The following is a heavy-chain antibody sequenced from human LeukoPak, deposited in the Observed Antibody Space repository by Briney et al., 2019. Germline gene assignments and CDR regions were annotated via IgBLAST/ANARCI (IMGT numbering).Heavy chain of an antibody. CDR3: AKDLRLVKVLDY. D-gene: IGHD6-19*01. Sequence: GGSLRLSCAASGFTFSSYGMHWVRQAPGKGLEWVAVISYDGSNNYYADSVKGRFTISRDNSKNTLYLQMNSLRAEDTAVYYCAKDLRLVKVLDYWGQGTLVTVSS. CDR2: ISYDGSNN. J-gene: IGHJ4*02. CDR1: GFTFSSYG. V-gene: IGHV3-30*18.